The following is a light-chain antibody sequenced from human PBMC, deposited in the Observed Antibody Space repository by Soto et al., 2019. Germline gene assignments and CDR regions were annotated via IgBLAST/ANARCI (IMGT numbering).Light chain of an antibody. CDR1: SCYLQ. Sequence: TPSVSSRGGATPLFPAKSSCYLQLGWYQPKPCQPPRLLLYGSSTRATGIPVRFRGSGSGTEFTLTISSLQSEDSAVYYCHQYNSWPRGTFGPGTKVEIK. CDR2: GSS. J-gene: IGKJ3*01. V-gene: IGKV3-15*01. CDR3: HQYNSWPRGT.